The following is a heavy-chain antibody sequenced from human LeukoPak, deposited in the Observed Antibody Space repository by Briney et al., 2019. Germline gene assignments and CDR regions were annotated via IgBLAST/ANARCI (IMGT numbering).Heavy chain of an antibody. CDR1: GGSVSSYY. J-gene: IGHJ3*02. D-gene: IGHD3-22*01. V-gene: IGHV4-4*07. CDR3: AREPPGYYYDSSSRPFDI. CDR2: IYTSGST. Sequence: SETLSLTCTVSGGSVSSYYWSWIRQPAGKGLEWIGRIYTSGSTNYNPSLKSRVTMSVDASKNQFALKLSSVTAEHTDVYYCAREPPGYYYDSSSRPFDIWGQGTMVTVSS.